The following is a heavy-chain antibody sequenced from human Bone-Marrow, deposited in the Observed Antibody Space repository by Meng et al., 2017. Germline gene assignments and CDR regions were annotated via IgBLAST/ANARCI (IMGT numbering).Heavy chain of an antibody. CDR1: GYTFTSYY. CDR3: ARDHTPYCGGDCYSDY. V-gene: IGHV1-2*06. D-gene: IGHD2-21*02. Sequence: ASVKVSCKASGYTFTSYYIHWVRQAPGQGLEWMGRINPYSGATNYAQKFQGRVTMTRDTSISTAYMELSRLISDDTAVYYCARDHTPYCGGDCYSDYWGQGTLVTVSS. J-gene: IGHJ4*02. CDR2: INPYSGAT.